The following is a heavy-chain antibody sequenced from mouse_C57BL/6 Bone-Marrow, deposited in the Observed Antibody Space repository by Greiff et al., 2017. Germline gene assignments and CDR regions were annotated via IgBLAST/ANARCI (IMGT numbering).Heavy chain of an antibody. CDR1: GFTFSDYG. Sequence: EVKLMESGGGLVKPGGSLKLSCAASGFTFSDYGMHWVRQAPEKGLEWVAYISSGSSTIYYADTVKGRFTISRDNAKNTLFLQMTSLRSEDTAMYYCARSSGYFAWFAYWGQGTLVTVSA. J-gene: IGHJ3*01. CDR3: ARSSGYFAWFAY. D-gene: IGHD3-2*02. V-gene: IGHV5-17*01. CDR2: ISSGSSTI.